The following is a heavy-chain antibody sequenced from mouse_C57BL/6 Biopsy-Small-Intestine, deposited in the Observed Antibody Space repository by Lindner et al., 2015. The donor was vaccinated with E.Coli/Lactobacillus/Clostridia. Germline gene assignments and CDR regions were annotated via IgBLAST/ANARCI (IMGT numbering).Heavy chain of an antibody. V-gene: IGHV5-4*01. CDR1: GFTFSGYA. D-gene: IGHD4-1*01. CDR2: ISDGGSYT. Sequence: VQLQESGGGLVKPGGSLKLSCAVSGFTFSGYAMSWVRQIPEKRLEWVATISDGGSYTYYPDNVKGRITISRDNAKNNLYLQMFHLKSEDTAIYYCARDLGRGYYAMDYWGQGTSVTVSS. CDR3: ARDLGRGYYAMDY. J-gene: IGHJ4*01.